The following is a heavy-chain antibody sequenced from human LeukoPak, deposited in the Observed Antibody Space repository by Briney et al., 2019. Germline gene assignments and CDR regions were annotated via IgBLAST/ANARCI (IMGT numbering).Heavy chain of an antibody. CDR2: MNPNSGNT. CDR3: ARDYTLTLGTTTYFQH. Sequence: GASVKVSCKASGYTFTNYDINWVRQATGQGLEWMGWMNPNSGNTAYAQKFQGRVTMTRNTSINTAYMELSSLKSEDTAVYYCARDYTLTLGTTTYFQHWGQGTLVTVSS. V-gene: IGHV1-8*01. D-gene: IGHD1-7*01. CDR1: GYTFTNYD. J-gene: IGHJ1*01.